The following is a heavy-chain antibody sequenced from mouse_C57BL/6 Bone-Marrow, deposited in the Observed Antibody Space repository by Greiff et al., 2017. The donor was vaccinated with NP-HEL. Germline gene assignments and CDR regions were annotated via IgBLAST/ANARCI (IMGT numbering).Heavy chain of an antibody. V-gene: IGHV14-4*01. CDR3: TTALTGTWFAY. D-gene: IGHD4-1*01. CDR1: GFNIKDDY. CDR2: IDPENGDT. J-gene: IGHJ3*01. Sequence: EVKLMESGAELVRPGASVKLSCTASGFNIKDDYMHWVKQRPEQGLEWIGWIDPENGDTEYASKFQGKATITADTSSNTAYLQLSSLTSEDTAVYYCTTALTGTWFAYWGQGTLVTVSA.